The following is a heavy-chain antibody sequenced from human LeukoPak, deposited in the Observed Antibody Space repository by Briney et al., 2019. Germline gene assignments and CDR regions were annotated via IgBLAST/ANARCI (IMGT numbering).Heavy chain of an antibody. D-gene: IGHD2-15*01. V-gene: IGHV1-24*01. CDR1: GDTLSELP. CDR3: ATGNSLGYCKGGRCFNY. Sequence: ASVKVSCKVSGDTLSELPMHWVRQAPGKGLEWMGGFDPEKSERTYAQNLRGRVTMTEETSTDTAFLELSSLTSEDTAVYYCATGNSLGYCKGGRCFNYWGQGTQVIVSS. CDR2: FDPEKSER. J-gene: IGHJ4*02.